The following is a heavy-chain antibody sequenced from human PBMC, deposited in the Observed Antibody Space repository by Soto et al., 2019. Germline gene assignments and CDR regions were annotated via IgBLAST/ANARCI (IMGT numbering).Heavy chain of an antibody. D-gene: IGHD3-3*01. Sequence: SETLSLTCTVSGGSISSGDYYWSWIRQPPGKGLEWIGYIYYSGSTYYNPSLKSRVTISVDTSKNQFSLKLSSVTAADTAVYYCARDNILGILYGGMDVWGQGTTVTV. J-gene: IGHJ6*01. CDR2: IYYSGST. CDR3: ARDNILGILYGGMDV. CDR1: GGSISSGDYY. V-gene: IGHV4-30-4*01.